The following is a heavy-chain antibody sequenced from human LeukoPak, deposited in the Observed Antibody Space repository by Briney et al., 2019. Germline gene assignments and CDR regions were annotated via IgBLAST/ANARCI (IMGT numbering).Heavy chain of an antibody. Sequence: GGSLRLSCAASGFTFSSYEMNWVRQAPGKGLEWVSYISSSGSTIYYADSVKGRFTISRDNAKNSLYLQMNSLRAEDTAVYYCARDHRVVPAAITNWGQGTLVTVSS. CDR3: ARDHRVVPAAITN. D-gene: IGHD2-2*02. CDR2: ISSSGSTI. V-gene: IGHV3-48*03. J-gene: IGHJ4*02. CDR1: GFTFSSYE.